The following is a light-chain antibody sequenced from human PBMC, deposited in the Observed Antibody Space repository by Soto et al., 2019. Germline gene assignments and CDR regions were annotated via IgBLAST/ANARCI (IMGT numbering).Light chain of an antibody. CDR1: QSVSSF. Sequence: EIVLTQSPATLSLSPGERATLSCRASQSVSSFLAWYQQRPGQAPRLLIYDASSRATGTPARFSGNGSGTDFTLTISSLETEDFGVYYCQQRSNWPPVTFGQGTRLEIK. CDR3: QQRSNWPPVT. CDR2: DAS. J-gene: IGKJ5*01. V-gene: IGKV3-11*01.